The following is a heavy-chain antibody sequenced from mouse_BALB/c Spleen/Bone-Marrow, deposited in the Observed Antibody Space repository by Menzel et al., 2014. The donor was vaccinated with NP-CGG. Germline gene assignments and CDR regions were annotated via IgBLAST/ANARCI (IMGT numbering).Heavy chain of an antibody. CDR2: INPYNGDT. CDR3: ARSGYYGSSYFDY. Sequence: EVQLQQSGPELVKPGASVKISCKASGYSFTDYFMNWVMQSHGKSLEWIGRINPYNGDTFYNQKFKGKATLTVDKSSSTAHMELRSLASEDSAVYYCARSGYYGSSYFDYLGQGTTLTVSS. CDR1: GYSFTDYF. J-gene: IGHJ2*01. V-gene: IGHV1-20*02. D-gene: IGHD1-1*01.